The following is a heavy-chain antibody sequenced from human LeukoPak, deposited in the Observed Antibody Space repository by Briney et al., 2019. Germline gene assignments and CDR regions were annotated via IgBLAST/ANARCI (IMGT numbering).Heavy chain of an antibody. CDR2: IFYRDST. D-gene: IGHD6-19*01. CDR1: GVSISSGGQY. J-gene: IGHJ4*02. Sequence: SETLSLTCTVSGVSISSGGQYWSWLRQSPGKGLEWIGYIFYRDSTNYNPSLKSRATISVDTSKNQFSLNLTSLTAADTAVYYCARDRGNGWPYFFDYWGRGTLVTVSS. CDR3: ARDRGNGWPYFFDY. V-gene: IGHV4-31*03.